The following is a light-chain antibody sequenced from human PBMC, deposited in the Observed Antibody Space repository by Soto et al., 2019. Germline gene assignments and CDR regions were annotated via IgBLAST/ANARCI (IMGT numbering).Light chain of an antibody. CDR3: QTWGTGIQV. Sequence: QSVLTQSPSSSASLGASVKLTCTLSSGHSSYAIAWHQQQPEKGPRYLMKLNSDGSHSKRDGIPDRFSGSSSGSERYLTISGLQSEDEADYYCQTWGTGIQVFGGGTKLTVL. V-gene: IGLV4-69*01. J-gene: IGLJ2*01. CDR2: LNSDGSH. CDR1: SGHSSYA.